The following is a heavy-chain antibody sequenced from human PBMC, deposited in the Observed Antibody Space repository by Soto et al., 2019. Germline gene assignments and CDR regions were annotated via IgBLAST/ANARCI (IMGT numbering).Heavy chain of an antibody. J-gene: IGHJ5*02. Sequence: ASVKVSCKASGYTFTSYGISWVRQAPGQGLEWMGWISAYNGNTNYAQKLQGRVTMTTDTSTSTAYMELRSLRSDDTAVNYCARVLKAAAGSNTFDPWGQGTLVTVSS. CDR1: GYTFTSYG. CDR2: ISAYNGNT. CDR3: ARVLKAAAGSNTFDP. D-gene: IGHD6-13*01. V-gene: IGHV1-18*01.